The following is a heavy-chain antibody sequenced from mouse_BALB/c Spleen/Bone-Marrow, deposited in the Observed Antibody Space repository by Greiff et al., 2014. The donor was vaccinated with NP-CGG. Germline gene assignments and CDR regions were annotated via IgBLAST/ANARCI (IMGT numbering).Heavy chain of an antibody. D-gene: IGHD4-1*01. Sequence: EVQGVESGGGLVQPGGSRKLSCAASGFIFSSFGMHWVRQAPEKGLEWVAYISRGSSTIFYADTVKGRFTISRDNPRNTLFLQMTSLRSEDTAMYYCTRGGNWDDFDYWGQGTTLTVSS. CDR2: ISRGSSTI. CDR3: TRGGNWDDFDY. J-gene: IGHJ2*01. V-gene: IGHV5-17*02. CDR1: GFIFSSFG.